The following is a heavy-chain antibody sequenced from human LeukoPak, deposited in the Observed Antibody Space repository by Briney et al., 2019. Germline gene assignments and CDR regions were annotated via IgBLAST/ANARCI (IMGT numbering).Heavy chain of an antibody. J-gene: IGHJ6*02. Sequence: LGGSLRLSCAAFGFTFSSYAMGWVRQAPGKGLEWVSAISGSGGDTYYADSVKGRFTFSRDNSKNTLYLQMNSLRPEDTALYYCAKAVWFGEFDYYFFGLDVWGQGTTVTVSS. D-gene: IGHD3-10*01. CDR1: GFTFSSYA. CDR3: AKAVWFGEFDYYFFGLDV. CDR2: ISGSGGDT. V-gene: IGHV3-23*01.